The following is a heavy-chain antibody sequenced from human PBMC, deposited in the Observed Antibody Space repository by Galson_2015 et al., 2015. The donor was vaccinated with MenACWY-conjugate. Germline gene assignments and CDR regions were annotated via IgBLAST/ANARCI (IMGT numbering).Heavy chain of an antibody. CDR1: GGSISSSNW. V-gene: IGHV4-4*02. CDR2: IYHSGST. J-gene: IGHJ4*02. Sequence: LSLTCAVSGGSISSSNWWSWVRQPPGKGLEWIGEIYHSGSTNYNPSLKSRVTISVDTSKNQFSLKLSSVTAADTAVYYCARGRGYGGNSLDYWGQGTLVTVSS. CDR3: ARGRGYGGNSLDY. D-gene: IGHD4-23*01.